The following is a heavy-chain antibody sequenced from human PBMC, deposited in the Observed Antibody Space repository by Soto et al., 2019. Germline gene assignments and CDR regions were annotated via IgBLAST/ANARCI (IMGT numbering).Heavy chain of an antibody. CDR2: VNPADSDF. D-gene: IGHD3-22*01. J-gene: IGHJ4*02. Sequence: PGESLKISCKGSGYSSTSWIGWVRQMPGKGLEWMGIVNPADSDFRYSPSFQGQVTISADKSISTTYLQWSSLKASDTAMYYCVRPDSSGYYVNWGQGTLVTVSS. CDR3: VRPDSSGYYVN. V-gene: IGHV5-51*01. CDR1: GYSSTSW.